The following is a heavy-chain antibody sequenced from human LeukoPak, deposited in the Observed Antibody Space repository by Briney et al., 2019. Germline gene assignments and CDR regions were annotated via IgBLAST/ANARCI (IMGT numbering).Heavy chain of an antibody. CDR2: IGTSRDT. CDR1: GFPLRYYD. J-gene: IGHJ4*02. D-gene: IGHD6-13*01. CDR3: ASTGYRSSLGY. V-gene: IGHV3-13*01. Sequence: GESLRLSCSASGFPLRYYDMHWVRQATAKGVACVSAIGTSRDTYHPRSVKGRCTSSRKHDKNSSYLQMNSLRAGDTAVDYCASTGYRSSLGYWGQGTLVTVCS.